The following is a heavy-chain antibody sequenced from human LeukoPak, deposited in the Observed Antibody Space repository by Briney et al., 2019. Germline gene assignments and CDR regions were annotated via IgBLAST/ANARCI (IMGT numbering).Heavy chain of an antibody. Sequence: GGSLRLPCAASGFTFSSCTMNWVRQAPGKGLEWVSSISSSSGYIYYADSVKGRFTISRDNAKNSLYLQMNSLRAEDTAVYYCARGPYYYDSSRNIYFDYWGQGTLVTVSS. CDR2: ISSSSGYI. D-gene: IGHD3-22*01. J-gene: IGHJ4*02. CDR3: ARGPYYYDSSRNIYFDY. V-gene: IGHV3-21*01. CDR1: GFTFSSCT.